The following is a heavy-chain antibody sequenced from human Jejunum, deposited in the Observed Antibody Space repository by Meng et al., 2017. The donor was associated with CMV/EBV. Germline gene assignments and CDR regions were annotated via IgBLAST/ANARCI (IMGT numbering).Heavy chain of an antibody. D-gene: IGHD1-7*01. J-gene: IGHJ4*02. CDR3: MTVTGNYPY. Sequence: KVSYKASGYTFTDYYVHWVRQAPGQGLEWMGRVNPDTGGTNYAQKFQGRVTMTRDTSISTAYMELSRLTSDDTAVYFCMTVTGNYPYWGQGALVTVSS. CDR2: VNPDTGGT. V-gene: IGHV1-2*06. CDR1: GYTFTDYY.